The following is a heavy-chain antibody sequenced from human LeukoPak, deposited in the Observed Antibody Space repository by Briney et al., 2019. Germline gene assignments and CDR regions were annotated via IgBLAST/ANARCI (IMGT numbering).Heavy chain of an antibody. V-gene: IGHV1-18*01. D-gene: IGHD2-2*01. Sequence: ASVKVSCKASGYTYTSYVISWVRQAPGQGLEGMGWISAYNGNTNYAQKLQGRVTMTTDTSTSTAYMELRSLRSDDTAVYYCARDWDDGCSSTSCPSFDYWGQGTLVTVSS. J-gene: IGHJ4*02. CDR2: ISAYNGNT. CDR1: GYTYTSYV. CDR3: ARDWDDGCSSTSCPSFDY.